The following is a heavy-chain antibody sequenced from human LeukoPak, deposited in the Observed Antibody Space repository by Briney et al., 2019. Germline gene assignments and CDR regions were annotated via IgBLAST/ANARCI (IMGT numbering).Heavy chain of an antibody. Sequence: GGSLRLSCAASGFTFSSYAMSWVRQAPGKGLEWVSAISGSGGSTYYADSVKGRFTISRDNSKNTLYLQMNSLRAEDTAVYYCAKNGGSSYADPYYFDYWGQGTLVTVSS. V-gene: IGHV3-23*01. J-gene: IGHJ4*02. CDR1: GFTFSSYA. CDR3: AKNGGSSYADPYYFDY. D-gene: IGHD4-23*01. CDR2: ISGSGGST.